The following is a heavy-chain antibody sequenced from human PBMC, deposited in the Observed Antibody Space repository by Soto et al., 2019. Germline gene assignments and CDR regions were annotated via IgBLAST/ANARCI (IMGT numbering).Heavy chain of an antibody. CDR2: ISSISSSI. D-gene: IGHD3-10*01. CDR1: GFTYSSYS. V-gene: IGHV3-48*01. CDR3: ATFEGAAGIDY. Sequence: GGSLRLSCAASGFTYSSYSMNWVRQAPGKGLEWVSHISSISSSIYYADSVKGRFTISRDNAKNSLYLQMNSLRAEDTAVYYCATFEGAAGIDYWAQEPRVPVSS. J-gene: IGHJ4*02.